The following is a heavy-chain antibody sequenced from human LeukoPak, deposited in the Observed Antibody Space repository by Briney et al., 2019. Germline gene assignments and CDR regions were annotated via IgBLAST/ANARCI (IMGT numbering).Heavy chain of an antibody. CDR3: ARTYCGGDCYLIFDY. V-gene: IGHV4-4*02. CDR1: GDSISNNNW. CDR2: IYHSGTT. Sequence: SGTLSLTCAVSGDSISNNNWWTWVRQPPGKGLEWIGEIYHSGTTNYNPSLKSRVTISVDTSKNQFSLKLSSVTAADTAVYYCARTYCGGDCYLIFDYWGQGTLVTVSS. D-gene: IGHD2-21*02. J-gene: IGHJ4*02.